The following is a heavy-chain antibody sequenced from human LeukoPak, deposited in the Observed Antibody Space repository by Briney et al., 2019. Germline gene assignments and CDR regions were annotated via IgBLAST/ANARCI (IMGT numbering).Heavy chain of an antibody. D-gene: IGHD1-14*01. V-gene: IGHV4-39*01. J-gene: IGHJ4*02. Sequence: SETLSLTCTVSGGSIGSSSYYWGWIRQPPGKGLEWIGSIYYSGSTYYNPSLKSRVTISVDTSKNQFSLKLSSVTAADTAVYYCARTYKFLEDYWGQGTLVTVSS. CDR2: IYYSGST. CDR3: ARTYKFLEDY. CDR1: GGSIGSSSYY.